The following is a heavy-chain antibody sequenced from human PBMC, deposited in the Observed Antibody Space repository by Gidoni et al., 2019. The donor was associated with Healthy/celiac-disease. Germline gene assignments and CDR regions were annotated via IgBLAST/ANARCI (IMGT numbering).Heavy chain of an antibody. CDR2: IYYSGST. CDR1: GGSISSSSYY. J-gene: IGHJ5*02. Sequence: QLQLQESGPGLVKPSETLSLTCTVSGGSISSSSYYWGWIRQPPGKWLEWIGSIYYSGSTYYNPSLKSRVTISVDTSKNQFSLKLSSVTAADTAVYYCASQRFGTGFDPWGQGTLVTVSS. CDR3: ASQRFGTGFDP. V-gene: IGHV4-39*01. D-gene: IGHD1-7*01.